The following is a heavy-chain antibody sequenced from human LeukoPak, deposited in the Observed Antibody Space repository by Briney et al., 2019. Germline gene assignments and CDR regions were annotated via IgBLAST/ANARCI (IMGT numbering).Heavy chain of an antibody. CDR3: ARLGSAYYYGSGSYYYYGMDV. CDR2: INHSGST. V-gene: IGHV4-34*01. D-gene: IGHD3-10*01. J-gene: IGHJ6*02. Sequence: PSETLSLTCAVYGGSFSGYYWSWIRQPPGKGLEWIGEINHSGSTNYNPSLKSRVTISVDTSKNQFSLKLSSVTAADTAVYYCARLGSAYYYGSGSYYYYGMDVWGQGTTVTVSS. CDR1: GGSFSGYY.